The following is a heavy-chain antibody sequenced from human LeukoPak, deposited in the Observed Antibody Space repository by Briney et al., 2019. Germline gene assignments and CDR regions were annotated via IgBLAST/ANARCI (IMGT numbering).Heavy chain of an antibody. Sequence: GGSLRLSCAASGFTFDDYAMHWVRQAPGKGLEWVSGISWNSGSIGYADPVKGRFTISRDNAKNSLYLQMNSLRAEDTALYYCAKDMSDDILTGYYGGDYWGQGTLVTVSS. CDR2: ISWNSGSI. CDR3: AKDMSDDILTGYYGGDY. CDR1: GFTFDDYA. D-gene: IGHD3-9*01. J-gene: IGHJ4*02. V-gene: IGHV3-9*01.